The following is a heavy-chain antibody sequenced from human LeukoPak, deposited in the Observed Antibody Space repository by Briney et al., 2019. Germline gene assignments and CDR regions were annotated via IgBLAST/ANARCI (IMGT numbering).Heavy chain of an antibody. CDR2: IYNSGSA. Sequence: SETLSLTCTVSGVSISSYYWSWIRQTPGKGLEWIGYIYNSGSANYNPSLKSRVTMSVDTSKNQFSLKLSSVTAADTAVYYCARGRYYYGSGRWFDPWGQGTLVTVSS. D-gene: IGHD3-10*01. CDR1: GVSISSYY. J-gene: IGHJ5*02. CDR3: ARGRYYYGSGRWFDP. V-gene: IGHV4-59*12.